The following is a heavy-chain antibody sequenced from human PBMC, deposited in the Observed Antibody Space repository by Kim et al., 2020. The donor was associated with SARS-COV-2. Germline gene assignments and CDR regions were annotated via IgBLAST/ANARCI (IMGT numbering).Heavy chain of an antibody. Sequence: GGSLRLSCAASGFTFSSYDMNWVRQAPGKGLEWVGYTTPTSDWIYKADAVKGRFTISRDNAKNSVYLQMKSLRVEDTAVYFCSRLQGRQLRVPCFDYWGQGTLVTVSS. CDR2: TTPTSDWI. CDR3: SRLQGRQLRVPCFDY. J-gene: IGHJ4*02. V-gene: IGHV3-21*01. CDR1: GFTFSSYD. D-gene: IGHD1-1*01.